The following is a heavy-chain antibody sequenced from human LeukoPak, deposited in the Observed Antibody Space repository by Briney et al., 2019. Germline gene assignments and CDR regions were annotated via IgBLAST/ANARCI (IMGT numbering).Heavy chain of an antibody. Sequence: GGSLRLSCAASGFTFSSYSMNWVRQAPGKGLEWVSFISSSSSYIYYADSVKGRFTISRDNAKNSLYLQMNSLRAEDTAVYYCARVGYQLLDYYYYYMDVWGKGTTVTVSS. J-gene: IGHJ6*03. CDR3: ARVGYQLLDYYYYYMDV. CDR2: ISSSSSYI. CDR1: GFTFSSYS. V-gene: IGHV3-21*01. D-gene: IGHD2-2*01.